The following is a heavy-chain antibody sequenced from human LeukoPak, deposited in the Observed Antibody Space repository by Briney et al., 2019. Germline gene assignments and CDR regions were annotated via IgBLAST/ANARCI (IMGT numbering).Heavy chain of an antibody. CDR1: GFTFSSYE. CDR2: ISGSGDNT. J-gene: IGHJ3*02. D-gene: IGHD6-25*01. CDR3: ASPRSPADDAFDI. V-gene: IGHV3-23*01. Sequence: GGSLRLSCAASGFTFSSYEMNWVRQAPGKGLEWVSGISGSGDNTYYADSVKGRFTISRDNSKNTLYLQMNSLRADDTAVYYCASPRSPADDAFDIWGQGTMVTVSS.